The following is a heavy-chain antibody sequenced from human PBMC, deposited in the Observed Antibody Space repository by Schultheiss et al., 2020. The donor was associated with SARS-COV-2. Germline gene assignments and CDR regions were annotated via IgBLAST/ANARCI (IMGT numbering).Heavy chain of an antibody. CDR1: GYSFTNYW. CDR3: ARQTLSRVVVAATYYYYYYGMDV. V-gene: IGHV5-51*01. J-gene: IGHJ6*02. CDR2: IYPGDSDT. Sequence: GESLKISCKGSGYSFTNYWIGWVRQMPGKGLEWMGIIYPGDSDTRYSPSFQGQVTISADKSISTAYLQWSSLKASDTAMYYCARQTLSRVVVAATYYYYYYGMDVWGQGTTVTVSS. D-gene: IGHD2-15*01.